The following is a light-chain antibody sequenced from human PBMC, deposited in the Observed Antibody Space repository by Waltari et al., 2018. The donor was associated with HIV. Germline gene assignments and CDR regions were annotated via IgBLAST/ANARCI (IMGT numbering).Light chain of an antibody. Sequence: QSALTQPASVSGSPGQSITISCTGTISDIGSYNLVSWYQQYPGRAPTLIIYEVGKRPSGVSDRFSGSKSGNRASLTVAGLKVEDEADYYCCSYAGGRVFVLFGGGTRLTV. CDR2: EVG. V-gene: IGLV2-23*02. CDR3: CSYAGGRVFVL. J-gene: IGLJ2*01. CDR1: ISDIGSYNL.